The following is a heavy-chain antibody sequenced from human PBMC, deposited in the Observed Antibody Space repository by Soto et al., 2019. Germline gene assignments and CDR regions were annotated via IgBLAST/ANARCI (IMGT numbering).Heavy chain of an antibody. CDR2: IYWDDDK. CDR1: GFSLSSSGVS. CDR3: AHRATVTSTLKSYYFDY. V-gene: IGHV2-5*02. D-gene: IGHD4-17*01. Sequence: QITLKESGPTLVKPTQTLTLTCSCSGFSLSSSGVSVGWIRQPPGKALEWLALIYWDDDKRYSPSLKSRLTIPKDTSKNQVVLTKTNTDPVDTATYYCAHRATVTSTLKSYYFDYWGQGTLVTVSS. J-gene: IGHJ4*02.